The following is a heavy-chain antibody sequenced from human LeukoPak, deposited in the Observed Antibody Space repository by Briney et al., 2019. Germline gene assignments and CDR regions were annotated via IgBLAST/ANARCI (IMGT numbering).Heavy chain of an antibody. CDR3: ARRKRITIRTVGWFDV. D-gene: IGHD3-10*01. J-gene: IGHJ6*04. CDR1: GGSISSGSYY. V-gene: IGHV4-61*02. CDR2: IYTSGST. Sequence: SETLSLTCTVSGGSISSGSYYWSWIRQPAGKGLEWIGRIYTSGSTNYNPSLKSRVTISVDTSKNQFSLKLSSVTAADTAVYYCARRKRITIRTVGWFDVWGKGTTVTISS.